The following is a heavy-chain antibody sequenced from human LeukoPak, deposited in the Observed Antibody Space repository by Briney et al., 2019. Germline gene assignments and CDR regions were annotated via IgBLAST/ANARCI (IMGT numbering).Heavy chain of an antibody. J-gene: IGHJ4*02. Sequence: SETLSLTCTVSGGSISSYYWSWIRQPPGKALEWIGFIYHSGSTNYNPSLTSRVTISVDTSKNQFSLKLSSVTAADTAVYYCARDRNSVVRGRDYWGQGTLVTVSS. D-gene: IGHD3-10*01. V-gene: IGHV4-59*12. CDR1: GGSISSYY. CDR3: ARDRNSVVRGRDY. CDR2: IYHSGST.